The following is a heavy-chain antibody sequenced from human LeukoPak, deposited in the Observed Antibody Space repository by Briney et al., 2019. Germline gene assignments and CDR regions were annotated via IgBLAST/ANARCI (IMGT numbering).Heavy chain of an antibody. V-gene: IGHV4-59*01. CDR3: ARVGYFGSGNYYNDRGAFDY. J-gene: IGHJ4*02. CDR2: IYYTGST. Sequence: PSETLSLTCAVYGGSFSDYYWSWIRQPPGKGLEWIAYIYYTGSTNYNPSLKSRVTISVDTSKNQFSLKLSSVTAADTAVYYCARVGYFGSGNYYNDRGAFDYWGQGTLVTVSS. CDR1: GGSFSDYY. D-gene: IGHD3-10*01.